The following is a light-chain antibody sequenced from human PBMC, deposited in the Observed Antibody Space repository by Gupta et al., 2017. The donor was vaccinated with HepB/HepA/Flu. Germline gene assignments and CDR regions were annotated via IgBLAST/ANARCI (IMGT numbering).Light chain of an antibody. CDR2: RDN. J-gene: IGLJ3*02. V-gene: IGLV1-47*01. CDR3: AAWDDSLSGVV. CDR1: SSNIGSNF. Sequence: QSVLTQPPSASGPPGQWVTISCSGGSSNIGSNFVYWYQQLPGTAPKLLIYRDNRRPSGVPDRFSASKSGTSVSLAISGLRSEDESDYYCAAWDDSLSGVVFGGGTKLTVL.